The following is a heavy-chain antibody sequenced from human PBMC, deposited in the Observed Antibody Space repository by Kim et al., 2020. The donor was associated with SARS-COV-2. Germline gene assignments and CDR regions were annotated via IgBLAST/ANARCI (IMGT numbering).Heavy chain of an antibody. CDR3: ARDFYYDSSGWGRFDP. J-gene: IGHJ5*02. CDR1: GGTFSSYA. Sequence: SVKVSCKASGGTFSSYAISWVRQAPGQGLEWMGGIIPIFGTANYAQKFQGRVTITADESTSTAYMELSSLRSEDTAVYYCARDFYYDSSGWGRFDPWGQGTLFTVSS. D-gene: IGHD3-22*01. CDR2: IIPIFGTA. V-gene: IGHV1-69*13.